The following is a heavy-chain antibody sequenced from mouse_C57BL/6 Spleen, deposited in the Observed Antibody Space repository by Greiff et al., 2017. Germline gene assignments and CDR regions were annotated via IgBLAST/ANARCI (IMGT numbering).Heavy chain of an antibody. CDR2: IYPRSGNT. J-gene: IGHJ4*01. D-gene: IGHD2-4*01. CDR1: GYTFTSYG. V-gene: IGHV1-81*01. Sequence: QVQLQQSGAELARPGASVKLSCKASGYTFTSYGISWVKQRTGQGLEWIGEIYPRSGNTYYNEKFKGKATLTADKSSSTAYMQLSSLTSEDSAVYYCARSYDYDEYAMDYWGQGTSVTVSS. CDR3: ARSYDYDEYAMDY.